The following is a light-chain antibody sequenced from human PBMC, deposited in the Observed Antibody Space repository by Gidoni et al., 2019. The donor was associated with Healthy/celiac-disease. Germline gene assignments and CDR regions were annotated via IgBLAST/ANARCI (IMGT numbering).Light chain of an antibody. CDR1: QSVLYSSNNKNY. J-gene: IGKJ2*01. Sequence: DLVMTQSPDYLAVSLGERATINCKSSQSVLYSSNNKNYLAWYQQKPGQPPKLLIYWASTRESGVPDRFSGSGSGTDFTLTISSLQAEDVAVYYCQQYYSTPYTFGQXTKLEIK. V-gene: IGKV4-1*01. CDR2: WAS. CDR3: QQYYSTPYT.